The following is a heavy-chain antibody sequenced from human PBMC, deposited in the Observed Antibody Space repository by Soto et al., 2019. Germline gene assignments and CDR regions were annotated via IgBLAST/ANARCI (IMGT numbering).Heavy chain of an antibody. CDR1: GYSFTSYW. D-gene: IGHD6-13*01. V-gene: IGHV5-51*01. CDR3: ARWWGVKVIAAAGIPRPDFPNWFDP. J-gene: IGHJ5*02. Sequence: GESLKISCKGSGYSFTSYWIGWVRQMPGKGLEWMGIIYPGDSDTRYSPSFQGQVTISADKSISTAYLQWSSLKASDTAMYYCARWWGVKVIAAAGIPRPDFPNWFDPWGQGTLVTVSS. CDR2: IYPGDSDT.